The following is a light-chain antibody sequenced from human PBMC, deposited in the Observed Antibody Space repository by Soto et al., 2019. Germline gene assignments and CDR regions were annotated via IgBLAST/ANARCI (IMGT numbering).Light chain of an antibody. V-gene: IGLV2-8*01. CDR1: SSDIGGYNS. CDR2: EVN. J-gene: IGLJ3*02. Sequence: QSALTQPPSASGSPGQSVTISCTGTSSDIGGYNSVSWYQQHPGKAPRLMIYEVNKRPSGVPDRFSGSKSGYTASLTVSGLQTEDEADYYCTSYTSYTTWVFGGGTKVTVL. CDR3: TSYTSYTTWV.